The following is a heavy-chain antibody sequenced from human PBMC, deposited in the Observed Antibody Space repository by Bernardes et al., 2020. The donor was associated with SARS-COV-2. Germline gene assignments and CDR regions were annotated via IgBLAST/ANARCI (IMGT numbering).Heavy chain of an antibody. J-gene: IGHJ1*01. V-gene: IGHV5-10-1*01. CDR3: ARLRDHFDSDGYHY. Sequence: GASLKISCKGSGYIVANYWISWVRHMPGKGLEWMGRIDPSDSYIDYSPYFQGRVTFSVDQSISTAYLHWASLLASDTATYYCARLRDHFDSDGYHYWGQGTLVPVSS. CDR1: GYIVANYW. CDR2: IDPSDSYI. D-gene: IGHD3-22*01.